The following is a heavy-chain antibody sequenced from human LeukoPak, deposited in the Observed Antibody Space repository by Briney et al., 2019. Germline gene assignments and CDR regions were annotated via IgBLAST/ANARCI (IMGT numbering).Heavy chain of an antibody. Sequence: ASVKVSCKASGYTFTGYYMHWVQQAPGKGLEWMGWINPNSGATNYAQKFQGRVTMTRDTSISTAYMELSRLRSDDTAVYYCARDLAYYDFWSAADAFDIWGQGTMVTVSS. CDR2: INPNSGAT. J-gene: IGHJ3*02. CDR1: GYTFTGYY. D-gene: IGHD3-3*01. CDR3: ARDLAYYDFWSAADAFDI. V-gene: IGHV1-2*02.